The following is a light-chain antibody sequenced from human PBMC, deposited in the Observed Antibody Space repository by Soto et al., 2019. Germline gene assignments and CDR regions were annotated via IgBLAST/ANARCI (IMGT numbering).Light chain of an antibody. V-gene: IGKV1-6*01. CDR2: ATS. J-gene: IGKJ4*02. Sequence: AIQVTQSPSSLSASVGDRVTITCRASQGIRNDLGWYQQKPGKPPKLLIYATSRLQSGVPSRCSGSGSGTDFTLTISSLQPEDFATYYCLQDYDYPLTFGGGTKVQIK. CDR3: LQDYDYPLT. CDR1: QGIRND.